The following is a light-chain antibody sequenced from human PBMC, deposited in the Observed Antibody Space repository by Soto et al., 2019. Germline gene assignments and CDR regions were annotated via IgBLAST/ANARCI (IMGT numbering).Light chain of an antibody. CDR3: AAWDDSLNGVV. J-gene: IGLJ2*01. CDR1: TSNIGTYT. CDR2: GDN. V-gene: IGLV1-44*01. Sequence: QSALTQSPSVSGTPGQGVTISCSGGTSNIGTYTVNWYQQLPGTALKVLIYGDNQRPSGVADRFSGSKSGTSASLAISGLQSEDEADYYCAAWDDSLNGVVFGGGTQLT.